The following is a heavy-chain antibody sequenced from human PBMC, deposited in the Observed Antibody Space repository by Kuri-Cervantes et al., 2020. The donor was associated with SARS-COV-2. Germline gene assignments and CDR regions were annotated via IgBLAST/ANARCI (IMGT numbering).Heavy chain of an antibody. CDR1: GFTFDDCG. CDR2: INWNGGST. Sequence: GESLKISCAASGFTFDDCGMSWVRQAPGKGLEWVSGINWNGGSTGYADSVKGRFTISRDNAKNSLYLQMNSLRAEDTALYHCATNDYGVSYMDVWGKGTTVTVSS. CDR3: ATNDYGVSYMDV. V-gene: IGHV3-20*01. D-gene: IGHD4-17*01. J-gene: IGHJ6*03.